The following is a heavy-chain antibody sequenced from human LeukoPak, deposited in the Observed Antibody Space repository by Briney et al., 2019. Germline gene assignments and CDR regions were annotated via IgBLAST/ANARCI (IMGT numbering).Heavy chain of an antibody. CDR2: IIPILDIP. CDR1: GGTFSTDA. D-gene: IGHD3-10*01. J-gene: IGHJ5*02. V-gene: IGHV1-69*04. Sequence: SVKVSYKASGGTFSTDAINWVRQAPGQGLEWVGRIIPILDIPNYAQKFQGRVTISADKSTNTAYLELSSLRSEDTALYYCTRNYYGSGSSPFDPWGQGTLVIVSS. CDR3: TRNYYGSGSSPFDP.